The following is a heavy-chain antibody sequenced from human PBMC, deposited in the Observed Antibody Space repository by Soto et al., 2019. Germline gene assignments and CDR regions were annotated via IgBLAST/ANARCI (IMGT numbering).Heavy chain of an antibody. CDR1: GFTFSSYG. J-gene: IGHJ3*02. D-gene: IGHD2-8*01. CDR3: ARALMGDAFDI. Sequence: VQPGRSLRLSCAASGFTFSSYGMHWVRQAPGKGLEWVAVIWYDGSNKYYADSVKGRFTISRDNSKNTLYLQMNSLRAEDTAVYYCARALMGDAFDIWGQGTMVTVSS. V-gene: IGHV3-33*01. CDR2: IWYDGSNK.